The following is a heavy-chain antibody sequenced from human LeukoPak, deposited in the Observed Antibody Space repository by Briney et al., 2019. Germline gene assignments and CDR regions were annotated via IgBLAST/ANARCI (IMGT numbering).Heavy chain of an antibody. D-gene: IGHD6-19*01. CDR1: GGPISSGSYY. V-gene: IGHV4-61*02. CDR2: IYTSGST. CDR3: ARARKSSGWDNPDY. Sequence: SETLSLTCTVSGGPISSGSYYWGWIRQLAGKGLEWIGRIYTSGSTNYNPSLKSRVTISVDTSKNQFSLKLSSVTAADTAVYYCARARKSSGWDNPDYWGQGTLVTVSS. J-gene: IGHJ4*02.